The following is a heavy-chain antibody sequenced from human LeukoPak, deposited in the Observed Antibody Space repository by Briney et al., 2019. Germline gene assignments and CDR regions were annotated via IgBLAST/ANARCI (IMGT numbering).Heavy chain of an antibody. Sequence: GGSLRLSCAASRFTFSTYSMNWVRQAPGKGLEWVSYISSSSSSIYYADSVKGRFTISRDNAKNSLYLQMNSLRAEDTAVYYCARDNSVEDTAWWFDPWGQGTLVTVSS. CDR3: ARDNSVEDTAWWFDP. CDR2: ISSSSSSI. CDR1: RFTFSTYS. V-gene: IGHV3-48*01. J-gene: IGHJ5*02. D-gene: IGHD4-23*01.